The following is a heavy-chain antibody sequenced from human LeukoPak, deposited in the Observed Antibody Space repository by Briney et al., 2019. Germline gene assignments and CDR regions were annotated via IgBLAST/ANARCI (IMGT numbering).Heavy chain of an antibody. CDR1: GFTFSSYW. CDR2: INSDGSST. J-gene: IGHJ4*02. D-gene: IGHD1-1*01. Sequence: GGSLRLSCAASGFTFSSYWMHWVRQAPGKGLVWVSRINSDGSSTSYADSVKGRFTISRDNAKNTLYLQMNSLRAEDTAVYYCARGYWDSYNWNVPFDYWGQGTLVTVSS. V-gene: IGHV3-74*01. CDR3: ARGYWDSYNWNVPFDY.